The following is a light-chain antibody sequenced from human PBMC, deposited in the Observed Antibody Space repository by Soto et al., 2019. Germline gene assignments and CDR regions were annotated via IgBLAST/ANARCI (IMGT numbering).Light chain of an antibody. CDR3: QQYNSWPPIT. Sequence: IVMTQSPDSLAVSLGERATINCKSSQSVIHTSNNKSYLAWYQQKAGQPPELLLYWASARDSGVPDRFSGSGSGTDFTLTISSLQSEDFAVYYSQQYNSWPPITFGQGTRLEIK. CDR1: QSVIHTSNNKSY. V-gene: IGKV4-1*01. CDR2: WAS. J-gene: IGKJ5*01.